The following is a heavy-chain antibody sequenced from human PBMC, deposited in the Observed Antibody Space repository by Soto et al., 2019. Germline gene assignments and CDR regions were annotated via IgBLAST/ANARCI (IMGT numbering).Heavy chain of an antibody. CDR2: IYAGGNT. Sequence: GGSLRLSCAASGFSVTSNYMTWVRQAPGKGLECVSVIYAGGNTYYPDSVKGRFTISSDNSKNTLFLQMNNLRAEDTAVYYCARVTTFYDILTSSYALNYFDYWGQGTRGTVS. V-gene: IGHV3-53*01. D-gene: IGHD3-9*01. J-gene: IGHJ4*02. CDR3: ARVTTFYDILTSSYALNYFDY. CDR1: GFSVTSNY.